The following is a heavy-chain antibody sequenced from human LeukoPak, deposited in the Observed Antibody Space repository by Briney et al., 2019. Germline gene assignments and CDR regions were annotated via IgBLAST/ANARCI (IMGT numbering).Heavy chain of an antibody. CDR1: GGSFSGYY. D-gene: IGHD6-19*01. J-gene: IGHJ4*02. CDR2: INHSGST. Sequence: PSETLSLTCAVYGGSFSGYYWSWIRQPPGKGLEWIGEINHSGSTNYNPSLKSRVTISVDTSKNQFSLKPSSVTAADTAVYYYARRGSIAVAGAPVYWGQGTLVTVSS. V-gene: IGHV4-34*01. CDR3: ARRGSIAVAGAPVY.